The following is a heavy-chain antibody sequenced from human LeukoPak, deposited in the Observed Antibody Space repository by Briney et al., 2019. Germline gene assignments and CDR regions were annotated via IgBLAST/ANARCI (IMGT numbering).Heavy chain of an antibody. Sequence: GGSLRLSCAASGFTFDDYGMSWVRQPPGKGLEWVSGIDRKGGSTSFADSVKGRFTISRDNAGNSLFMQMSSLRAEDTAFYYCVRGFRGGPFDCWGQGTLVTVSS. CDR1: GFTFDDYG. CDR3: VRGFRGGPFDC. J-gene: IGHJ4*02. CDR2: IDRKGGST. D-gene: IGHD3-10*01. V-gene: IGHV3-20*04.